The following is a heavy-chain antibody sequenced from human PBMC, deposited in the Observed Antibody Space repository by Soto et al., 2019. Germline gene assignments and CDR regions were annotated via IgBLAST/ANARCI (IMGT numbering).Heavy chain of an antibody. CDR2: IYYSGST. Sequence: SETLSLTCTVSGGSISSGGYYWSWVRQHPGKGLEWIGYIYYSGSTYYNPSLKSRVTISVDTSKNQFSLKLSSVTAADTAVYYCARGGIAAAAPPDYWGQGTLVTVSS. CDR3: ARGGIAAAAPPDY. D-gene: IGHD6-13*01. V-gene: IGHV4-31*03. J-gene: IGHJ4*02. CDR1: GGSISSGGYY.